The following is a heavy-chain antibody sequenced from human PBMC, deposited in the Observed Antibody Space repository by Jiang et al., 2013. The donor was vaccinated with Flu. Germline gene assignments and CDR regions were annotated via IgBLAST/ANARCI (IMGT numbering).Heavy chain of an antibody. CDR2: ISYSGTT. D-gene: IGHD6-19*01. CDR1: GGSINSYY. V-gene: IGHV4-59*01. J-gene: IGHJ4*02. Sequence: TVSGGSINSYYWSWIRQTPGTGLQWIGYISYSGTTNYNPSLKSRVTISVDTSKNQFSLKLNSVTAADTAVYYCVSTGYSSGWPARYYFDYWGQGTLVTVSS. CDR3: VSTGYSSGWPARYYFDY.